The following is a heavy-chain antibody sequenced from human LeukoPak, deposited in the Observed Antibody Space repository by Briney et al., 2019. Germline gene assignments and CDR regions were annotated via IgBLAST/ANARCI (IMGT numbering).Heavy chain of an antibody. CDR3: AKDLEEYCSGGSCYAHDY. V-gene: IGHV3-23*01. J-gene: IGHJ4*02. CDR2: ISGNGGST. CDR1: GFTFSSYA. D-gene: IGHD2-15*01. Sequence: GGSLRLSCAASGFTFSSYAMSWVRQAPGKGLEWVSAISGNGGSTYYADSVKGRFTISRDNSKNTLYLQMNSLRAEDTAVYYCAKDLEEYCSGGSCYAHDYWGQGTLVTVSS.